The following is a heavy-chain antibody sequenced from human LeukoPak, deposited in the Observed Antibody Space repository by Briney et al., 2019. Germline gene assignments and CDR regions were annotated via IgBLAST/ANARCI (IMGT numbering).Heavy chain of an antibody. V-gene: IGHV1-2*06. D-gene: IGHD4-17*01. CDR3: ARAGYDYGDYVVVSYDY. J-gene: IGHJ4*02. CDR2: INPNSGGT. Sequence: ASVKVSCKASGYTFTGYYMHWVRQAPGQGLEWMGRINPNSGGTNYAQKFQGRVTITADESTSTAYMELSSLRSEDTAVYYCARAGYDYGDYVVVSYDYWGQGTLVTVSS. CDR1: GYTFTGYY.